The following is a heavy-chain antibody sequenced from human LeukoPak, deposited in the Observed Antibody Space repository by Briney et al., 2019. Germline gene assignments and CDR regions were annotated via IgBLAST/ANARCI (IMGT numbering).Heavy chain of an antibody. CDR3: AKSPLWFGELLPFDP. D-gene: IGHD3-10*01. J-gene: IGHJ5*02. CDR1: GGSISSYY. CDR2: IYYSGST. V-gene: IGHV4-59*01. Sequence: KPSETLSLTRTVSGGSISSYYWSWIRQPPGKGLEWIGYIYYSGSTNYSPSLKSRVTISVDTSKNQFSLKLSSVTAADTAVYYCAKSPLWFGELLPFDPWGQGTLVTVSS.